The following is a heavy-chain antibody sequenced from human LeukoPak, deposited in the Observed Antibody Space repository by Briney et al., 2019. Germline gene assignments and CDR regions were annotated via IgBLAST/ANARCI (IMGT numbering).Heavy chain of an antibody. CDR1: GGSFSGYY. Sequence: SETLSLTCAVYGGSFSGYYWSWIRQPPGEGLQWIGEINHSGSTSYNPSLKSRVTISVDTSKSQFTLKLNSVTAADTAVYYCAREYGRWQQSGGYYFDYWGQETLVTVPP. J-gene: IGHJ4*02. V-gene: IGHV4-34*01. D-gene: IGHD3-10*01. CDR3: AREYGRWQQSGGYYFDY. CDR2: INHSGST.